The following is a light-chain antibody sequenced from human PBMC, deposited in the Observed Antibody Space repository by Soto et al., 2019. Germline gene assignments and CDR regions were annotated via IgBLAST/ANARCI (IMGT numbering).Light chain of an antibody. CDR3: CSFAGSSYV. Sequence: QSALTQPASVSGSPGQSITISCTGTSSDVGSYNLVSWHQQHPGKAPKLMIYEVTRRPSGVSNRFSGSKSDNTASLTISGLQAEDEAEYYCCSFAGSSYVFGTGTKVTVL. CDR1: SSDVGSYNL. J-gene: IGLJ1*01. CDR2: EVT. V-gene: IGLV2-23*02.